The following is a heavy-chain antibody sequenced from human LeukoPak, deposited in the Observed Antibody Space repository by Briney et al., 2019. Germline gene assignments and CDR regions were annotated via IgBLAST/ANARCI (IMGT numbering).Heavy chain of an antibody. V-gene: IGHV4-39*07. CDR2: IYTSGST. J-gene: IGHJ5*01. D-gene: IGHD6-19*01. CDR3: ARIYSSGWYHWFDS. CDR1: GGSISSSSYY. Sequence: SETLSLTCTVSGGSISSSSYYWGGIRQPPGTGLEWIGSIYTSGSTNYNPSLKSRVTMSVDTSKNQFSLKLHSVTAADTAFYYCARIYSSGWYHWFDSWGQGTLVTVSS.